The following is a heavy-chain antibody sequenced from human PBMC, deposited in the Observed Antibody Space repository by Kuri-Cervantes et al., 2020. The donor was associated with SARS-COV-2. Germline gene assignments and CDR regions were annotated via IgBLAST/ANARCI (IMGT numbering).Heavy chain of an antibody. CDR3: ARDRPATGMDV. Sequence: GESLKISCAASGFILRDYVMSWVRQAPGKGLDWVSAITGNDDTTHYADSVKGRFTISRDNSKNTLYLQMNSLRAEDTAVYYCARDRPATGMDVWGQGTTVTVSS. J-gene: IGHJ6*02. CDR1: GFILRDYV. V-gene: IGHV3-23*01. CDR2: ITGNDDTT. D-gene: IGHD6-25*01.